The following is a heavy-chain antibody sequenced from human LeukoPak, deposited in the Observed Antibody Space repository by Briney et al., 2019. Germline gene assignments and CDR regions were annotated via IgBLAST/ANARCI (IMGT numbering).Heavy chain of an antibody. Sequence: ASVNVSCKASGYTFTAYYIHWVRQAPGQGLEWIGWINTISGGTNYAQKFQGRVTMTRDTSISTAYMELSRLTSDDTAVYYCARSEVTILDKPFDYWGQGTLVTVSS. CDR2: INTISGGT. CDR1: GYTFTAYY. D-gene: IGHD4-17*01. J-gene: IGHJ4*02. CDR3: ARSEVTILDKPFDY. V-gene: IGHV1-2*02.